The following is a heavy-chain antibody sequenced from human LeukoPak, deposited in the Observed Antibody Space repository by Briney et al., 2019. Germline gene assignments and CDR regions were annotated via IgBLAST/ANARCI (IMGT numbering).Heavy chain of an antibody. D-gene: IGHD3-10*01. Sequence: ASETLSLTCTVSGGSISSSSYYWGWIRQPPGKGLEWIGSIYYSGSTYYNPSLKSRVSISVDTSKNQFSLRLRSVTAADTAVYYCARGGRSGITVVPGLRYYYMELWGKGTTVTVSS. CDR1: GGSISSSSYY. V-gene: IGHV4-39*07. CDR3: ARGGRSGITVVPGLRYYYMEL. J-gene: IGHJ6*03. CDR2: IYYSGST.